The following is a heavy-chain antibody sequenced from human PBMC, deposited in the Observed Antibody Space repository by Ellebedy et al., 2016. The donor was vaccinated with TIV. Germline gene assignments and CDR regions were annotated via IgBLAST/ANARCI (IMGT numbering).Heavy chain of an antibody. Sequence: ASVKVSXKASRYTFSSYGITWVRQPPGQGLEWMGWISGYNGNTNYAQKFRGRVTMTTDTSTSIAYMELRSLRSDDTAVYYCAREMFTCGRFKLFDTWGQGTLVTVSS. J-gene: IGHJ4*02. CDR1: RYTFSSYG. V-gene: IGHV1-18*01. CDR3: AREMFTCGRFKLFDT. CDR2: ISGYNGNT. D-gene: IGHD1-26*01.